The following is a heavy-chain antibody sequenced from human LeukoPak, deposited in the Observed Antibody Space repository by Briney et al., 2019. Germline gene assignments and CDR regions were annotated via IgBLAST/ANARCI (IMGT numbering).Heavy chain of an antibody. D-gene: IGHD5-12*01. Sequence: SDTLSLTCTLSGRSISSYYWSWIRHPTGKGLEWIRYIYYSGNPNYNPSLKDPVTKSEDTSKNHSSLKLGPLTAPGPAGNYCVRRGRGDIVATTFFVYWGQGTLVTVSS. J-gene: IGHJ4*02. CDR1: GRSISSYY. CDR2: IYYSGNP. CDR3: VRRGRGDIVATTFFVY. V-gene: IGHV4-59*08.